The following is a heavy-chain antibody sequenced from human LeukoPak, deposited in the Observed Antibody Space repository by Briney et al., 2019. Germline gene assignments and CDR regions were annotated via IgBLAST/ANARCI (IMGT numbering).Heavy chain of an antibody. CDR2: IYYSGST. D-gene: IGHD6-6*01. J-gene: IGHJ3*02. CDR1: GRPMRRYH. CDR3: ARHRKYSSSSLDAFDI. V-gene: IGHV4-59*08. Sequence: EPLSLPRSVWGRPMRRYHGMYPRHRPERTRVCWGYIYYSGSTNYNPSLKSRVTISVDTSKNQFSLKLSSVTAADTAVYYCARHRKYSSSSLDAFDIWGQGTMVTVSS.